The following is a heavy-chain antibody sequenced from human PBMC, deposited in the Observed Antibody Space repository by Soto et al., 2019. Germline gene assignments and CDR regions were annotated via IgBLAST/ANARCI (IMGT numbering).Heavy chain of an antibody. Sequence: SSETLSLTCRVPGGSISSSNYYWVWIRQPPGKGLEYIGSLYHGASNYYTPSLKSRVTMSEDTSKNEFFLKMTSVTAADTAVYYCARSALLSVPGALSHFEHWGQGTLVTVSS. CDR2: LYHGASN. J-gene: IGHJ4*02. V-gene: IGHV4-39*01. D-gene: IGHD6-6*01. CDR3: ARSALLSVPGALSHFEH. CDR1: GGSISSSNYY.